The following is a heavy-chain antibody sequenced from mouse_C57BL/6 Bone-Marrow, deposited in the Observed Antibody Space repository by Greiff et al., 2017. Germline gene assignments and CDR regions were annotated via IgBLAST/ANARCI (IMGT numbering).Heavy chain of an antibody. CDR2: SRNKANDYTT. D-gene: IGHD2-1*01. J-gene: IGHJ4*01. CDR3: AREVTWDCAMDY. CDR1: GFTFSDFY. V-gene: IGHV7-1*01. Sequence: EVQLVESGGGLVQSGRSLRLSCATSGFTFSDFYMEWVRQAPGKGLEWIAASRNKANDYTTEYSASVKGRLIVSRDTSQSILYLQINALRAEDTAIYYCAREVTWDCAMDYWGQGTSVTVSS.